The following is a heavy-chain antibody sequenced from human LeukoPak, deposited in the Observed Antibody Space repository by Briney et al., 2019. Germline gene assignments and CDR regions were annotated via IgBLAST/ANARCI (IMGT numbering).Heavy chain of an antibody. Sequence: PGGSLRLSCAASGFTFSSYAMSWVRQAPGKGLEWVSAISGSGGSTYYADSVKGRFTISRDNSKNTVYLQMNSLRVEDTAVYYCAKAITTAGHCPNGVCYDFDYWGQGTLVTVSS. J-gene: IGHJ4*02. CDR2: ISGSGGST. CDR3: AKAITTAGHCPNGVCYDFDY. CDR1: GFTFSSYA. V-gene: IGHV3-23*01. D-gene: IGHD2-8*01.